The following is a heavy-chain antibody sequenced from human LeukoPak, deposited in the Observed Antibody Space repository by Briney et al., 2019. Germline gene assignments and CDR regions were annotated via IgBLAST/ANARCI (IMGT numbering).Heavy chain of an antibody. CDR2: IRGSGGST. Sequence: GSLKLPCATSGFTFSSYSMNWVRQAPGKGLEWVSAIRGSGGSTYYADSVKGRFTVSRENSKNTLYLQMNSLRAEDTAVYYCAKDRIAAADYWGQGTLVTVSS. CDR1: GFTFSSYS. D-gene: IGHD6-13*01. CDR3: AKDRIAAADY. J-gene: IGHJ4*02. V-gene: IGHV3-23*01.